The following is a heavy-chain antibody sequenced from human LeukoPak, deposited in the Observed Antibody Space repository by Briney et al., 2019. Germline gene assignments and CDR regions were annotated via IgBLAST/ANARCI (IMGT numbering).Heavy chain of an antibody. CDR2: ISYDGSNK. V-gene: IGHV3-30-3*01. Sequence: GRSLRLSCAASGFTFSSYAMHWVRQAPGKGLEWVAVISYDGSNKYYADSVKGRFTISRDNSKNTLYLRMNSLRAEDTAVYYCARSTGNYDSSGYYLDYWGQGTLVTVSS. D-gene: IGHD3-22*01. CDR3: ARSTGNYDSSGYYLDY. J-gene: IGHJ4*02. CDR1: GFTFSSYA.